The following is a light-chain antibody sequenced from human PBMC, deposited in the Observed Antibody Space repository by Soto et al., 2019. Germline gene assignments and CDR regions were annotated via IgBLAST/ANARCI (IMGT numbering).Light chain of an antibody. V-gene: IGLV2-14*01. CDR1: SSDIGGYDY. CDR3: TSYASGSSHVV. CDR2: DVN. J-gene: IGLJ2*01. Sequence: QSALTQPASVSGSPGQSITLSCTGTSSDIGGYDYVSWYQRHPGKAPKLIIYDVNNRPSGVSNRFSGSKSGNTASLTMSRLQAEDEADYYCTSYASGSSHVVFGGGTKLTVL.